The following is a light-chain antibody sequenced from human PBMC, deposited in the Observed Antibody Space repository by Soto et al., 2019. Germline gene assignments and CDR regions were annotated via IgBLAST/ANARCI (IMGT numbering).Light chain of an antibody. CDR2: DVS. CDR3: QQYGSSPT. V-gene: IGKV3-20*01. J-gene: IGKJ1*01. CDR1: QSVSSNY. Sequence: ETVLTQSPGTLSLSPGERATLSCRSSQSVSSNYLAWYQQKPGQAPSLLIYDVSSRATGIPDRFSGSGSGTDFTLTISRLEPEDFAMYYCQQYGSSPTFGQGTKVEIK.